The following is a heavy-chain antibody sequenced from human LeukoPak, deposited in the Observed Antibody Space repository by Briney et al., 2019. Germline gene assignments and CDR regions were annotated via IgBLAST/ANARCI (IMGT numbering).Heavy chain of an antibody. CDR2: IYYSGST. J-gene: IGHJ4*02. V-gene: IGHV4-59*01. Sequence: PSETLSLTCTVAGDSLTNYYWSWIRQPPGKGLEWIGYIYYSGSTNYNPSLKSRVTISVDTSKNQFSLKLSSVTAADTAVYYCARGKIFGVVWDYWGQGTLVTVSS. CDR3: ARGKIFGVVWDY. CDR1: GDSLTNYY. D-gene: IGHD3-3*01.